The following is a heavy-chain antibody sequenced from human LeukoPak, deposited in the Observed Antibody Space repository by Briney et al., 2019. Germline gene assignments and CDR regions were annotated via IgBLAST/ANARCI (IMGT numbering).Heavy chain of an antibody. D-gene: IGHD3-22*01. V-gene: IGHV4-61*01. CDR3: AREGDGYYFFDY. CDR2: IYYSGST. CDR1: GGSVSSGSYY. Sequence: PSETLSLTCTVSGGSVSSGSYYWSWIRQPPGKGVEWIGYIYYSGSTKYNPSPKSRVTISVDTSKNQFPLKLSSVTAADTAVYYCAREGDGYYFFDYWGQGTLVTVSS. J-gene: IGHJ4*02.